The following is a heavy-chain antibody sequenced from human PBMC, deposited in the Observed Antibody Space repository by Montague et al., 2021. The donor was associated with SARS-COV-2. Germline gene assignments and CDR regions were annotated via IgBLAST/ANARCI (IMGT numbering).Heavy chain of an antibody. Sequence: SLRLSCAASGFGFSRYWMTWVRQAPGKGLEWMANINQDGGEKYYVDSVKGRFTVSRDSAKNSLYLQLNSLRDEDTAVYYCATFKYCTTSTCAVEPYYYYYSGMDVWGQGTTVTVSS. V-gene: IGHV3-7*01. J-gene: IGHJ6*02. CDR2: INQDGGEK. CDR3: ATFKYCTTSTCAVEPYYYYYSGMDV. D-gene: IGHD2-8*01. CDR1: GFGFSRYW.